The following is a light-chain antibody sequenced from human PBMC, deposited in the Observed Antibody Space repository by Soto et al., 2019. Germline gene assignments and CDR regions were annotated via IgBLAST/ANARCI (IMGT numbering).Light chain of an antibody. CDR3: QKYNNAPRT. V-gene: IGKV1-27*01. Sequence: DIQMTQSQSSLSASVGDTVTITCRASQGISNYLAWYQQKPGQVPNLLIYAASTLQSGVPSRFSGSGSGTDFTLTISSLRPEDVATYYCQKYNNAPRTFGQGTKVEI. J-gene: IGKJ1*01. CDR1: QGISNY. CDR2: AAS.